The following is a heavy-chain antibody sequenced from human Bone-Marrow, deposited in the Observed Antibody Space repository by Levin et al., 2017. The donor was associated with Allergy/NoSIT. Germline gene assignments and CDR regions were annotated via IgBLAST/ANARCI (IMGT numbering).Heavy chain of an antibody. V-gene: IGHV3-13*01. CDR3: ARGRGGYYFDSSGYYFNALDM. Sequence: RGESLKISCSVSGFTFSTYDMHWVRQATGKSLEWVSAIGTAGDTYYSDSVKGRFTISRENARNSLHLQVNSLRAGDTAVYYCARGRGGYYFDSSGYYFNALDMWGQGTMVTVSS. CDR1: GFTFSTYD. CDR2: IGTAGDT. J-gene: IGHJ3*02. D-gene: IGHD3-22*01.